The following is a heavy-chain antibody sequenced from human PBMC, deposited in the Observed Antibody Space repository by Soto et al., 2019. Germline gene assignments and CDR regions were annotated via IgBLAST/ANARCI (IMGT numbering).Heavy chain of an antibody. V-gene: IGHV4-34*01. CDR1: SGSFSGYY. CDR2: IHHSTST. Sequence: PSETLSITCAVYSGSFSGYYWTWIRQPPGSGLEWIGDIHHSTSTNYNPTLKSRVTISVDTSKNQFALKLTSVTVSYTAMYYCARNKITGLFDYWGQGTLVTVS. J-gene: IGHJ4*02. CDR3: ARNKITGLFDY. D-gene: IGHD2-8*02.